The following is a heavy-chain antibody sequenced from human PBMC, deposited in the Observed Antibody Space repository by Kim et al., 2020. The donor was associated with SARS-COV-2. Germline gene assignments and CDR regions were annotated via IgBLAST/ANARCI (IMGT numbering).Heavy chain of an antibody. D-gene: IGHD4-17*01. CDR3: AKDRVYGSGLLLGGFDY. V-gene: IGHV3-9*01. J-gene: IGHJ4*02. Sequence: VKGRLTVSRDSTKNYLYLQMNSLRAEETALYYCAKDRVYGSGLLLGGFDYWGQGTLVTVSS.